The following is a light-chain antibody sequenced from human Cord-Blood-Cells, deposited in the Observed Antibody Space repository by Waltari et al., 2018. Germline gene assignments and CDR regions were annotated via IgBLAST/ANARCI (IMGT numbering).Light chain of an antibody. Sequence: DIQMTQSPSSLSASVGDRVTITCQASQDISNYLNWYQQKPGKAPKLLIYDASDLETGVPSRFSGSGSGTDFTVTISSLQPEDIATYYCQQYDNRPLTFGGGTNVEIK. CDR3: QQYDNRPLT. J-gene: IGKJ4*01. CDR2: DAS. V-gene: IGKV1-33*01. CDR1: QDISNY.